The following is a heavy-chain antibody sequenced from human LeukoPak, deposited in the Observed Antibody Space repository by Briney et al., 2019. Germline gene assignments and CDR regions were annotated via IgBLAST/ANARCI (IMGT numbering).Heavy chain of an antibody. J-gene: IGHJ4*02. CDR2: INDSGGST. V-gene: IGHV3-23*01. Sequence: GGSLRLSCVASGFSFSDYGMSWVRQAPGKGLEWVSSINDSGGSTKYVDSVKGRFTISRDNSENTLYMQMNSLRAEDTAIYYCAKKLVRTVAGPTWGQGTLVTVSS. D-gene: IGHD6-19*01. CDR3: AKKLVRTVAGPT. CDR1: GFSFSDYG.